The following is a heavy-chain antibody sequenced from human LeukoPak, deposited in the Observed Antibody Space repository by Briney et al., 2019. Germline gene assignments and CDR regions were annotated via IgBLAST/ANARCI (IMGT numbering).Heavy chain of an antibody. CDR1: GGSISSYY. V-gene: IGHV4-59*12. CDR3: ARGYCSGGSCYSLDY. D-gene: IGHD2-15*01. Sequence: SETLSLTCTVSGGSISSYYWSWIRQPPGKGLEWVGYVYYSGSTNYNPSLKSRVTMSVDTSKNQFSLRLSSVTAADTAVYYCARGYCSGGSCYSLDYWGQGTLVTVSS. J-gene: IGHJ4*02. CDR2: VYYSGST.